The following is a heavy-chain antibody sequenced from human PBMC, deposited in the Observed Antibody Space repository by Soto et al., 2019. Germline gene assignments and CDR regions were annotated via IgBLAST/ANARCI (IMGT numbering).Heavy chain of an antibody. V-gene: IGHV4-59*01. CDR3: ARSVAVPGAHLDY. D-gene: IGHD6-19*01. J-gene: IGHJ4*02. Sequence: QEQLQESGPGLVKPSETLSLTCSVSGGSISGSYWSWIRQSPGKGLEWLGYVYYTGSTNYSPSLRSRVSISVDTSKNEFSLRLSSVTAADTAVYFCARSVAVPGAHLDYWGQGTQVTVSS. CDR1: GGSISGSY. CDR2: VYYTGST.